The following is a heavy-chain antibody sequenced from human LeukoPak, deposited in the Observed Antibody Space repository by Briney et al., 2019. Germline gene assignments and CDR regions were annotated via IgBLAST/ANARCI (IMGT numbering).Heavy chain of an antibody. J-gene: IGHJ6*02. D-gene: IGHD2-21*02. V-gene: IGHV3-30*02. CDR2: IRYDGSNK. CDR1: GFTFSSYG. CDR3: ARENPYCGGDCWGYYGMDV. Sequence: PGGSLRLSCAASGFTFSSYGMHWVRQAPGKGLEWVAFIRYDGSNKYYADSVKGRFTISRDNSKNTPYLQMNSLRAEDTAVYYCARENPYCGGDCWGYYGMDVWGQGTTATVSS.